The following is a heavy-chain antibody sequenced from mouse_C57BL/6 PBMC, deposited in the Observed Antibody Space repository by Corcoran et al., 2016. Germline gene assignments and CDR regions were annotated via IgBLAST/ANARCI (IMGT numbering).Heavy chain of an antibody. V-gene: IGHV1-75*01. CDR2: IFPGSGST. CDR1: GYTFTDYY. Sequence: QVQLQQSGPELVKPGASVKISCKASGYTFTDYYINWVKQRPGQGLEWIGWIFPGSGSTYYNEKFKGKATLTVDKSSSTAYMLLSSLTSEDSAVYFCARSIYDGYWYYAMDYWGQGTSVTVSS. CDR3: ARSIYDGYWYYAMDY. J-gene: IGHJ4*01. D-gene: IGHD2-3*01.